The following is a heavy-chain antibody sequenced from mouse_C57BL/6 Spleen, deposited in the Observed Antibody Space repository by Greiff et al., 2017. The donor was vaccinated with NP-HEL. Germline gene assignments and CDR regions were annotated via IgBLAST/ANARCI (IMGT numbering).Heavy chain of an antibody. V-gene: IGHV1-82*01. J-gene: IGHJ4*01. CDR3: ARLGYGSSYGDYAMDY. CDR2: IYPGDGDT. D-gene: IGHD1-1*01. CDR1: GYAFSSSW. Sequence: QVQLHPSCSELVKPGASVKISCKASGYAFSSSWMNWVKQRPGKGLEWIGRIYPGDGDTNYNGKFKGKATLTADKSSSTAYMQLSSLTSEDSAVYFCARLGYGSSYGDYAMDYWGQGTSVTVSS.